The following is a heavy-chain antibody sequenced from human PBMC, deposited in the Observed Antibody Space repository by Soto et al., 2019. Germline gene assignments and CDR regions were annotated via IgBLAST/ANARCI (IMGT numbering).Heavy chain of an antibody. V-gene: IGHV5-51*01. CDR2: IDPTDSDT. J-gene: IGHJ4*02. Sequence: PGESLKISCQASGYSFTTYWISWVRQMPGKGLEWMGKIDPTDSDTRYSPSFQGQVTISADKSISTAYLQWSSLKASDTAMYYCARRDGYNLDYWGQGTLVTVSS. D-gene: IGHD5-12*01. CDR3: ARRDGYNLDY. CDR1: GYSFTTYW.